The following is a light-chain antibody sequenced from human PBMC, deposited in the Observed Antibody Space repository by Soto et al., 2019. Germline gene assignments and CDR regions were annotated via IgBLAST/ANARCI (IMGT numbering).Light chain of an antibody. CDR2: GAS. J-gene: IGKJ5*01. V-gene: IGKV3-20*01. CDR1: QSVSSSY. Sequence: EIVLTQSPATLSLSPGERATLSCRASQSVSSSYLAWYQQKPGRAPRLLIYGASSRATGIPDRFSGSGSGTDFTLTISRLEPEDFAVYYCQQYGSSPRTFGQGTRLEI. CDR3: QQYGSSPRT.